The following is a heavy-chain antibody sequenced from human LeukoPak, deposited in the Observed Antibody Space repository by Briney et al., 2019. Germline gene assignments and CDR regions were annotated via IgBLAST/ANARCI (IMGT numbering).Heavy chain of an antibody. CDR2: INHGGST. CDR3: ATENIVVVPAAAYNWFDP. V-gene: IGHV4-34*01. Sequence: SETLSLTCAVYGGSFSGYYWSWIRQPPGKGLEWIGEINHGGSTNYNPSLKSRVTISVDTSKNQFSLKLGSVTAADTAVYYCATENIVVVPAAAYNWFDPWGQGTLVTVSS. J-gene: IGHJ5*02. CDR1: GGSFSGYY. D-gene: IGHD2-2*01.